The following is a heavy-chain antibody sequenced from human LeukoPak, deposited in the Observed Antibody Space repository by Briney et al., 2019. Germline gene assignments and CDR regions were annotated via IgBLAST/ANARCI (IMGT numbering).Heavy chain of an antibody. J-gene: IGHJ4*02. CDR2: ISGSGGST. V-gene: IGHV3-23*01. CDR1: GFTFSSYA. CDR3: AKALTTVRGVIPPYDY. D-gene: IGHD3-10*01. Sequence: GGSLRLSCAASGFTFSSYAMSWVRQAPGKGLEWVSAISGSGGSTYYADSVKGRFTISRDNSKNTLYLQMNSLRAEDTAVYYCAKALTTVRGVIPPYDYWGQGTLVTVSS.